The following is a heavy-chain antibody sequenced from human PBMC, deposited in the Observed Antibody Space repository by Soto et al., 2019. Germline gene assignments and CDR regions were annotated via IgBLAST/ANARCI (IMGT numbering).Heavy chain of an antibody. Sequence: SQTLSLTCPVSGGSISSYYWSWIRQPPGKGLEWIGYIYYSGSTNYNPSLKSRVTISVDTSKNQFSLRLSSVTAADTAVYYCARHAQAGFWSGYPYYFDYWGQGTLVTVSS. CDR2: IYYSGST. V-gene: IGHV4-59*08. CDR1: GGSISSYY. J-gene: IGHJ4*02. CDR3: ARHAQAGFWSGYPYYFDY. D-gene: IGHD3-3*01.